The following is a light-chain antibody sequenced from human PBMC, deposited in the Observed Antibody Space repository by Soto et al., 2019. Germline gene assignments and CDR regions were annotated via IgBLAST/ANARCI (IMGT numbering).Light chain of an antibody. Sequence: QAVVTQPPSVSGAPGQRVTISCTGSSSNIGSGYDVHWYQQLPGTAPKVLIYGDNNRPSGVPDRFSGSRSGTSASLAITGLQAEDEADYYCQSYDNSLSGPVVFGGGTKVTVL. CDR2: GDN. CDR1: SSNIGSGYD. CDR3: QSYDNSLSGPVV. J-gene: IGLJ2*01. V-gene: IGLV1-40*01.